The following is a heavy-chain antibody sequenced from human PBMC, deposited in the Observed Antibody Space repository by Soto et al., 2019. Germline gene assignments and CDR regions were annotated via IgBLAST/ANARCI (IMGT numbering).Heavy chain of an antibody. V-gene: IGHV3-23*01. J-gene: IGHJ5*02. CDR1: GFTFSSYA. Sequence: EVQLLESGGGLVQPGGSLRLSCAASGFTFSSYAMSWVRQAPGKGLEWVSAISGSGGTTKDADSVKGRFTISRDNSNNTLYLQMNSLRAEDTAVYYCAKDRSGYSLRGWFDPWGQGTLVTVSS. D-gene: IGHD5-18*01. CDR3: AKDRSGYSLRGWFDP. CDR2: ISGSGGTT.